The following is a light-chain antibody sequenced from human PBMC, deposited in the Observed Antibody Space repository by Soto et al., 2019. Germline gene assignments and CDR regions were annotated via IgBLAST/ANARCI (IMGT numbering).Light chain of an antibody. CDR1: QNIKNY. CDR3: QQSYSTPIT. V-gene: IGKV1-39*01. CDR2: ASS. J-gene: IGKJ5*01. Sequence: DIQMTQSPSSLSASVGDRVTITCRASQNIKNYLNWYQQKPGKAPKLLIYASSSLQSGVPSKFSGSGSGADFILTISSLQSEGFATYYCQQSYSTPITFGQGTRLEIK.